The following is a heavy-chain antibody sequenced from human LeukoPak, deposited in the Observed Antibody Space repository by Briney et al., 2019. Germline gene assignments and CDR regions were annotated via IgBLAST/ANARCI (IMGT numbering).Heavy chain of an antibody. J-gene: IGHJ6*02. CDR1: GYTLTELS. Sequence: ASVKVSCKVSGYTLTELSMHWVRQAPGQGLEWMGIINPSGGSTSYAQKFQGRVTMTRDTSTSTVYMELSSLRSEDTAVYYCARDRGPGYSYGYYYYGMDVWGQGTTVTVSS. D-gene: IGHD5-18*01. CDR2: INPSGGST. CDR3: ARDRGPGYSYGYYYYGMDV. V-gene: IGHV1-46*01.